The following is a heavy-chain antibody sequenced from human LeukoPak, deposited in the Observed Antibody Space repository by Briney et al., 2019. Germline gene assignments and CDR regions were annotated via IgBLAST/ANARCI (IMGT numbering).Heavy chain of an antibody. J-gene: IGHJ3*02. CDR2: INYSGKT. Sequence: SETLSLTCAVSGASISSSYWSWIRQPPGKGLEWIGYINYSGKTKYNPSLESRVTISVDASNNQFSLRLSSVTAADTAFYYCARGYYDSRGYSNTFDIWGQGTLVTVSS. D-gene: IGHD3-22*01. V-gene: IGHV4-59*01. CDR3: ARGYYDSRGYSNTFDI. CDR1: GASISSSY.